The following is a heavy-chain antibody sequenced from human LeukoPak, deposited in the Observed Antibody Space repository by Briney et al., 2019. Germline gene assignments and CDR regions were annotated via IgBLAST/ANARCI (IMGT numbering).Heavy chain of an antibody. V-gene: IGHV3-21*01. CDR3: ARVGNKGGDY. CDR2: ISSTSSYI. Sequence: GGSLRLSCAASGFTFSSYSMNWVRQAPGKGLEWVSSISSTSSYIYYADSVQGRFTISRDNAKNSLYLQMNSLRAEDTAVYYCARVGNKGGDYWGQGTLVTVSS. D-gene: IGHD2-15*01. CDR1: GFTFSSYS. J-gene: IGHJ4*02.